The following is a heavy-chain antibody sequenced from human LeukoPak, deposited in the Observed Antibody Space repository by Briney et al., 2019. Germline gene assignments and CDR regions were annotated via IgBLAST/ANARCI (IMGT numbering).Heavy chain of an antibody. Sequence: SGGSLRLSCTASGFTFRSYYMNWVRQPPGKGLEWVSSVDGGGSGTNYADSVKGRFTISRDNSKNTLYLQMNSLRAEDTAVYYCAKDLFYGSGIGYYYGMDVWGQGTTVTVSS. D-gene: IGHD3-10*01. CDR2: VDGGGSGT. CDR1: GFTFRSYY. CDR3: AKDLFYGSGIGYYYGMDV. J-gene: IGHJ6*02. V-gene: IGHV3-23*01.